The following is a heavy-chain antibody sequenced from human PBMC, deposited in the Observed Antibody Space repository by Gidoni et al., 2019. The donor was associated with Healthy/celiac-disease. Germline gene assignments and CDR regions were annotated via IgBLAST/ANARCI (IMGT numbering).Heavy chain of an antibody. CDR3: ARDPHNYCGGDCYWYGMDV. CDR2: ISSSSSYI. D-gene: IGHD2-21*02. V-gene: IGHV3-21*01. J-gene: IGHJ6*02. Sequence: EVQLVESGGGLVKPGGSLRLSCAASGFTLSSYSMNWVRKAPGKGLEWVSSISSSSSYIYYADSVKGRFTISRDNAKNSLYLQMNSLRAEDTAVYYCARDPHNYCGGDCYWYGMDVWGQGTTVTVSS. CDR1: GFTLSSYS.